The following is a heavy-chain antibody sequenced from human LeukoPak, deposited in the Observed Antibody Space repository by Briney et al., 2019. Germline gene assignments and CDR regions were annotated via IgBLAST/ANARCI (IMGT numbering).Heavy chain of an antibody. CDR1: GFTFSSYG. CDR3: AKDLFGNIVGATQSMFDY. D-gene: IGHD1-26*01. J-gene: IGHJ4*02. Sequence: GRSLRLSCAASGFTFSSYGMHWVRQAPGKGLEWVAVISYDGSNKYYADSVKGRFTISRDNSKNTLYLQMNSLRAEDTAVYYCAKDLFGNIVGATQSMFDYWGQGTLVTVSS. V-gene: IGHV3-30*18. CDR2: ISYDGSNK.